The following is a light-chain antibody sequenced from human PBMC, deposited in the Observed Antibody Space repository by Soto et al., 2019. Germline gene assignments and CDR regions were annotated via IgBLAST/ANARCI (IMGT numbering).Light chain of an antibody. CDR2: RNS. J-gene: IGLJ2*01. CDR3: AAWADSLSGVV. CDR1: SSNIGSNY. V-gene: IGLV1-47*01. Sequence: QSVLTQPPSASGTPGQRVTISCSGSSSNIGSNYVYWYQQLPGTAPKLLIYRNSQRPSGVPDRFSGSKSGTSASLAISGLGSDDEADYYCAAWADSLSGVVFGGGTKLTVL.